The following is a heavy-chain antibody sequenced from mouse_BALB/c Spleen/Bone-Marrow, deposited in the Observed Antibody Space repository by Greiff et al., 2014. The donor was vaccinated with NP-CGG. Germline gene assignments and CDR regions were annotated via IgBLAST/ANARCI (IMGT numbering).Heavy chain of an antibody. J-gene: IGHJ1*01. CDR2: INPSNGRT. Sequence: QVQLQQSGAELVKPGASVKLSCKASGYTFTSYWMHWVKQRPGQGLEWIGEINPSNGRTNYNEKFKSKATLTVDKSSSTAYMQLSSLTSEDSAVYYCARYLHYYGSSYGYFDVWGAGTTVTDTS. CDR1: GYTFTSYW. D-gene: IGHD1-1*01. V-gene: IGHV1S81*02. CDR3: ARYLHYYGSSYGYFDV.